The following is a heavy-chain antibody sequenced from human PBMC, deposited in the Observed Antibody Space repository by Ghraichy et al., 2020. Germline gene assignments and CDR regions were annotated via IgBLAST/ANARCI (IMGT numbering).Heavy chain of an antibody. Sequence: GGSRRLSCAASGFTFSSYAMSWVRQAPGKGLEWVSAISGSGGSTYYADSVKGRFTISRDNSKNTLYLQMNSLRAEDTAVYYCAKDDLTVVVASTPYYFDYWGQGTLVTVSS. CDR1: GFTFSSYA. J-gene: IGHJ4*02. CDR3: AKDDLTVVVASTPYYFDY. D-gene: IGHD2-15*01. V-gene: IGHV3-23*01. CDR2: ISGSGGST.